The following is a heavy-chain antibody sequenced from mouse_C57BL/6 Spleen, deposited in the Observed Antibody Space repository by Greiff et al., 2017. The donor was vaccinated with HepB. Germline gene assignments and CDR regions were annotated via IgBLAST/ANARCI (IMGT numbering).Heavy chain of an antibody. CDR2: IWSDGST. J-gene: IGHJ3*01. CDR1: GFSLTSYG. Sequence: QVQLQQSGPGLVAPSQSLSITCTVSGFSLTSYGVHWVRQPPGKGLEWLVVIWSDGSTTYNSALKSRLSISTDNSKSQVFLKMNSLQTDDTAMYYCARQGDYGSSPFAYWGQGTLVTVSA. D-gene: IGHD1-1*01. V-gene: IGHV2-6-1*01. CDR3: ARQGDYGSSPFAY.